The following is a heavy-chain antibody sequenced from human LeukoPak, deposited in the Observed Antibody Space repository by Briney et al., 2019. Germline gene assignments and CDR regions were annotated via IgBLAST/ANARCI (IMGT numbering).Heavy chain of an antibody. D-gene: IGHD6-13*01. CDR1: GVTFSGFW. CDR2: IRPDGSDT. Sequence: GGSLRLSCAASGVTFSGFWMTWVRQAPGKGLERVASIRPDGSDTYYLDSVKGRFTVSRDNAKNSVYLQMDSLRAEDTAVYYCARRSWQFDYWGRGTLVTVSS. CDR3: ARRSWQFDY. J-gene: IGHJ4*02. V-gene: IGHV3-7*01.